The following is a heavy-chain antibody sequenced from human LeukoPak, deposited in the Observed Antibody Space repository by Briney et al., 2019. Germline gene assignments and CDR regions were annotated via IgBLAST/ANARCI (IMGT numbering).Heavy chain of an antibody. CDR3: VKDRTGVRVAFDL. CDR1: GSTPSRVA. D-gene: IGHD1-14*01. J-gene: IGHJ3*01. Sequence: GGSLRPACPASGSTPSRVAMHVVRQAPGKGLEYVSAISSNGRSTYYADSVKGRFTISRDNSQRTLYLQMSSLRAEDTAVYYCVKDRTGVRVAFDLWGQGTMVTVSS. V-gene: IGHV3-64D*09. CDR2: ISSNGRST.